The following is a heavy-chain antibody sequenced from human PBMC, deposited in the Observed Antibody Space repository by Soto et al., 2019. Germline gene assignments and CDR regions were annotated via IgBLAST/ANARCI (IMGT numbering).Heavy chain of an antibody. Sequence: GGSLRLSCAASGFTFSSYEMNWVRQAPGKGLEWVSYISSSGSTIYYADSVKGRFTISRDNAKNSLYLQMNSLRAEDTAVYYCASYYDFWSGLAIPWGQGTLVTVSS. D-gene: IGHD3-3*01. CDR3: ASYYDFWSGLAIP. J-gene: IGHJ5*02. CDR1: GFTFSSYE. V-gene: IGHV3-48*03. CDR2: ISSSGSTI.